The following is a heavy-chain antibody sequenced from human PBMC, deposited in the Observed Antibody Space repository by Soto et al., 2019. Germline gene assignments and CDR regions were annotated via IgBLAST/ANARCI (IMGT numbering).Heavy chain of an antibody. Sequence: EVQLLESGGGLVQPGGSLRLSCAASGFTFSNYALTWVRQIPGKGLEWVSSVSFSGNSPYYADSVKGRFTISRDNSKNTLSLQLTALPAVDTAVYYCAKGRESGGDGGPDYFDDWGQGTLVTVSS. V-gene: IGHV3-23*01. J-gene: IGHJ4*02. D-gene: IGHD2-21*01. CDR1: GFTFSNYA. CDR3: AKGRESGGDGGPDYFDD. CDR2: VSFSGNSP.